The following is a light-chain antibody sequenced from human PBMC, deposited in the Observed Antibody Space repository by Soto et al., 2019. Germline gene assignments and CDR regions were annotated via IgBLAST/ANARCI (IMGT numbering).Light chain of an antibody. J-gene: IGKJ1*01. CDR1: QGLTSK. Sequence: EVVMTLTHAILSVSLVEGAIISLRASQGLTSKVSWYQQKPGQAPRLLIYGASTRATVIPARFSGSGSGTEFTPTISILQSEDFALYCCQQYNTWPNTVGQVTKVDI. V-gene: IGKV3-15*01. CDR2: GAS. CDR3: QQYNTWPNT.